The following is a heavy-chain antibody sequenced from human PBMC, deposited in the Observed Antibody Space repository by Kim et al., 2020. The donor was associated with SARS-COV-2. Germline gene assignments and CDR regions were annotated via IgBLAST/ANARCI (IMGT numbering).Heavy chain of an antibody. V-gene: IGHV4-59*08. J-gene: IGHJ6*02. CDR2: VYYTGNT. Sequence: SETLSLTCTVSGDSLNTYYWNWIRQPPGKGLEWIGSVYYTGNTHYNPSLKSRATISVDMSKNQFSLNLTSVTAADTAFYYCVRQAGGLYYYYGLDVWGQGTTVTVSS. D-gene: IGHD3-10*01. CDR3: VRQAGGLYYYYGLDV. CDR1: GDSLNTYY.